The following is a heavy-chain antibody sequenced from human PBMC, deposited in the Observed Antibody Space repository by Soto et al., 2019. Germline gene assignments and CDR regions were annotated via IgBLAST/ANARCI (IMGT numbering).Heavy chain of an antibody. D-gene: IGHD3-3*01. Sequence: GGSLRLSCAASGFTFSSYWMSWVRQAPGKGLEWVANIKQDGSEKYYVDSVKGRFTISRDNAKNSLYLQMNSLRAEDTAVYYCARAGGFVDWLLYRYRVWFDPWGQGTLVTVSS. CDR3: ARAGGFVDWLLYRYRVWFDP. V-gene: IGHV3-7*01. J-gene: IGHJ5*02. CDR1: GFTFSSYW. CDR2: IKQDGSEK.